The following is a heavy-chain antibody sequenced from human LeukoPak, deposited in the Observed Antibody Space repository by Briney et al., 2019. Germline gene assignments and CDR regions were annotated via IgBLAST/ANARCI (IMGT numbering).Heavy chain of an antibody. J-gene: IGHJ4*02. CDR2: IYPGDSDT. V-gene: IGHV5-51*01. Sequence: GESLKISCKGSGYSFTSYWIGWVRQMPGKGLEWMGIIYPGDSDTRHSPSFQGQVTISADKSIRTAYLQWSSLKASDTAMYYCAIGGDGSLRYFDWFHFDYWGQGTLVTVSS. CDR1: GYSFTSYW. D-gene: IGHD3-9*01. CDR3: AIGGDGSLRYFDWFHFDY.